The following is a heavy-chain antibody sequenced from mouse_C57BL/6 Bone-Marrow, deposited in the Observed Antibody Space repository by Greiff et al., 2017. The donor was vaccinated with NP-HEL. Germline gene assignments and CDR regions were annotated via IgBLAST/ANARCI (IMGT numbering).Heavy chain of an antibody. CDR1: GFTFSDYG. CDR2: ISNLAYSI. V-gene: IGHV5-15*04. J-gene: IGHJ1*03. D-gene: IGHD1-1*01. CDR3: ARDEDYYGSSYGYFDV. Sequence: EVKVEESGGGLVQPGGSLKLSCAASGFTFSDYGMAWVRQAPRKGPEWVAFISNLAYSIYYADTVTGRFPISRANAKNTLYLEMSSLRSEDTAMYYCARDEDYYGSSYGYFDVWGTGTTVTVSS.